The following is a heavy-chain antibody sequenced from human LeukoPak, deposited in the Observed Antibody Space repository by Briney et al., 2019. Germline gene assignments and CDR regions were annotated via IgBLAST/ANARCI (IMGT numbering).Heavy chain of an antibody. J-gene: IGHJ3*02. V-gene: IGHV1-2*02. Sequence: ASVKVSCKASGYTFTGYYMHWVRQAPGQGLEWMGWINPNSGGTNYAQKFQGRVTMTRDTSISTAYMELSRLRSDDTAVYYCASSTLGYCTSTSCWSALDIWGQGTMVTVSS. CDR2: INPNSGGT. D-gene: IGHD2-2*01. CDR3: ASSTLGYCTSTSCWSALDI. CDR1: GYTFTGYY.